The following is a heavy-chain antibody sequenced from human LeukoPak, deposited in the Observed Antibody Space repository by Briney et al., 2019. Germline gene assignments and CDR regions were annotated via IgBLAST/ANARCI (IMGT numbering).Heavy chain of an antibody. CDR2: IYYSGST. J-gene: IGHJ4*02. CDR1: GGSISSYY. Sequence: TSETLSLTCTVSGGSISSYYWSWIRQPPGKGLEWIGYIYYSGSTNYNPSLKSRVTISVDTSKNQFSLKLSSVTAADTAVYYCARGGIAAAGTWDYWGQGTLVTVSS. V-gene: IGHV4-59*08. D-gene: IGHD6-13*01. CDR3: ARGGIAAAGTWDY.